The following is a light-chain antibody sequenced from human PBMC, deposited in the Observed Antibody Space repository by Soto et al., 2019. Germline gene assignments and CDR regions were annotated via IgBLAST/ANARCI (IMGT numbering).Light chain of an antibody. CDR3: RSYTSSRPWG. CDR2: EVS. CDR1: SSDVGAYNY. J-gene: IGLJ3*02. V-gene: IGLV2-14*01. Sequence: QSVLTQPASVSGSPGQSITISCTGTSSDVGAYNYVSWYQQHPGKAPKLMIYEVSNRPSGVSDRFSGSRSGNTASLTISGLQAEGESDYYRRSYTSSRPWGFGGGTKLTVL.